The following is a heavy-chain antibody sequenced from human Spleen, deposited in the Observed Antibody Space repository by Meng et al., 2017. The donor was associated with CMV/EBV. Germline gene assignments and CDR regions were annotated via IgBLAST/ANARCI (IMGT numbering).Heavy chain of an antibody. Sequence: QITLKESGPTLVKPTQTPTPTCTFSGFSLSTSGVGVGWSRQPPGKALEWLALIYWDDDKRYSPSLKSRLTITKDTSKNQVVLTMTNMDPVDAATYYCAHRAVITLHFDYWGQGTLVTVSS. J-gene: IGHJ4*02. V-gene: IGHV2-5*02. CDR2: IYWDDDK. CDR1: GFSLSTSGVG. D-gene: IGHD3-22*01. CDR3: AHRAVITLHFDY.